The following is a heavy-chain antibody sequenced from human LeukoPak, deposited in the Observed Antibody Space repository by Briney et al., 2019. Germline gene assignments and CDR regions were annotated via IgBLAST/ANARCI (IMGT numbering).Heavy chain of an antibody. CDR2: ISSNGGST. CDR1: GFTFSSYA. D-gene: IGHD3-22*01. V-gene: IGHV3-64*04. J-gene: IGHJ4*02. Sequence: PGGSLRLSCSASGFTFSSYAMHWVRQAPGKGLEYVSAISSNGGSTYYADSVKGRFTISRDNSKNTLYLQMNSLRAEDTAVYYCAKAPQNYYSDSSSYYFFDYWGQGTLVTVSS. CDR3: AKAPQNYYSDSSSYYFFDY.